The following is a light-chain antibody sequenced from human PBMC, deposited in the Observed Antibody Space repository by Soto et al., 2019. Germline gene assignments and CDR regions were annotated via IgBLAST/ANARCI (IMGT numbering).Light chain of an antibody. J-gene: IGLJ2*01. CDR1: SSDVGSYNR. V-gene: IGLV2-18*01. CDR3: SLYTSSSTVV. Sequence: QSALTQPPSVSGSPGQSVTISCTGTSSDVGSYNRVSWYQQPPGTAPKLMIYEVSNRPSGVPDRVSGSKSGNTASLTISGLQAEDEADYYCSLYTSSSTVVFGGGTKVTVL. CDR2: EVS.